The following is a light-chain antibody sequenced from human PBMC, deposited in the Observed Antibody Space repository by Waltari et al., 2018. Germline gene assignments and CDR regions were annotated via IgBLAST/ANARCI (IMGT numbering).Light chain of an antibody. CDR2: RNN. Sequence: QSVLTQPPSASGTPGQRVTISCSGSSSNIGSNYVYWYQQLPGTAPKLLIYRNNQRASGVPERFSGSKSGTSASLAISGLRSEDEADYYCAAWDDSLVFGGGTKLTVL. CDR3: AAWDDSLV. J-gene: IGLJ3*02. V-gene: IGLV1-47*01. CDR1: SSNIGSNY.